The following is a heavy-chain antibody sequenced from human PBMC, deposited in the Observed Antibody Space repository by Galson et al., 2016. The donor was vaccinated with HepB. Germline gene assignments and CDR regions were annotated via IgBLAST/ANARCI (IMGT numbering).Heavy chain of an antibody. CDR3: AKERLVRRIFDH. CDR2: ISTRRTT. CDR1: GFVFSNFG. D-gene: IGHD1-1*01. Sequence: SLRLSCAASGFVFSNFGLSWVRQAPGKGLEWVASISTRRTTYYSDSVQGRFTISRDNSNNTLYLQMHGLRAEDTAVYYCAKERLVRRIFDHWGQGTPLTVSS. V-gene: IGHV3-23*01. J-gene: IGHJ4*02.